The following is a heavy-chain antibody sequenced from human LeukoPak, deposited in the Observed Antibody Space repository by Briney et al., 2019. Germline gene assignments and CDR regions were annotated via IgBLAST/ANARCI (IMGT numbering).Heavy chain of an antibody. J-gene: IGHJ4*02. D-gene: IGHD3-9*01. CDR1: GLTFSSYD. CDR3: AREVLRYFDWLFRGWFDY. Sequence: PGGSLRLSCAACGLTFSSYDMHWVRQATGKGLEWVSAIGTAGDTYYPGSVKGQFTISRENAKNSLYLQMNSLRAGDTAVYYCAREVLRYFDWLFRGWFDYWGQGTLVTVSS. V-gene: IGHV3-13*03. CDR2: IGTAGDT.